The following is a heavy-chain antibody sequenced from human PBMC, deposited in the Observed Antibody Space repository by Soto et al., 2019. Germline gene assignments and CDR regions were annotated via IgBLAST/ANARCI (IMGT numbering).Heavy chain of an antibody. CDR2: LIPMFGTA. CDR3: ARGIRDSSGWDFDY. CDR1: GDTFSSSA. Sequence: QVQLVQSGAEVKEPGSSVKVSCKASGDTFSSSAISWVRQAPGQGLEWMGGLIPMFGTANYAQKFQGRGMITADKSTSTVYMELTSLGSEDTAVYYCARGIRDSSGWDFDYWGQGTLVTVSS. V-gene: IGHV1-69*06. J-gene: IGHJ4*02. D-gene: IGHD6-19*01.